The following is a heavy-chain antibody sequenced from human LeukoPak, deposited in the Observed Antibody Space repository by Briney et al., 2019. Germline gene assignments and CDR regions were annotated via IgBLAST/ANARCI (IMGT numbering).Heavy chain of an antibody. J-gene: IGHJ6*03. Sequence: GGCLRRSCAASGFTLSDYAMSWVRHAPGKGLGWVSNISAGGGSTYYTDSVKGPVTISRDKSKKTLYLQICRLRDQSTALCNTAKMGVMVYEYCSSTSCYTNYYYMDVWGKGTTVTVSS. V-gene: IGHV3-23*01. CDR3: AKMGVMVYEYCSSTSCYTNYYYMDV. CDR1: GFTLSDYA. CDR2: ISAGGGST. D-gene: IGHD2-2*02.